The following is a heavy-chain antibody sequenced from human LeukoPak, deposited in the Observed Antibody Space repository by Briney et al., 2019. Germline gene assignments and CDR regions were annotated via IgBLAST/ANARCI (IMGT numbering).Heavy chain of an antibody. CDR2: IWSDGSQK. CDR3: ATPERLGELSLIH. D-gene: IGHD3-16*02. CDR1: GFTFSTNG. V-gene: IGHV3-33*01. J-gene: IGHJ4*02. Sequence: GGSLRLSCAASGFTFSTNGMHWVRQAPGKGLEWVAVIWSDGSQKYYADSVKGRFSSSRDNSKNTLYLQMNSLRAEDTAVYYCATPERLGELSLIHWGQGTLVTVSS.